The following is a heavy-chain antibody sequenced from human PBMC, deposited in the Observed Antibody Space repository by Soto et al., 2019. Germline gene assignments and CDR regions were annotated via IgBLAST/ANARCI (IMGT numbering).Heavy chain of an antibody. V-gene: IGHV2-5*02. CDR1: GFSLSTSGVG. D-gene: IGHD3-22*01. J-gene: IGHJ4*02. Sequence: QITLKESGPTLVKPTQTLTLTCTCSGFSLSTSGVGVGWIRQPPGKALEWLAVTYWDDDKASSPSLKSRLTITKDLSKNQVVLTMTNMDPVDTATYYCAHRRRVDSSGYNYQYWGQGTLVTVSS. CDR2: TYWDDDK. CDR3: AHRRRVDSSGYNYQY.